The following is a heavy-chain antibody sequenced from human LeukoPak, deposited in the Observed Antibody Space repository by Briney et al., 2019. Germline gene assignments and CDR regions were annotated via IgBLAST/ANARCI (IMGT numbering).Heavy chain of an antibody. CDR2: IYNCGST. D-gene: IGHD3-22*01. V-gene: IGHV4-59*01. CDR1: GGSITTSY. CDR3: ARHMVYYYDSSGHGFVV. J-gene: IGHJ3*01. Sequence: SETLSLTCTVSGGSITTSYWSWIRQPPGTGLEWIGYIYNCGSTNYNPSLKSRVSISVDTSKHQFSLKLSSVTAADTAVYYCARHMVYYYDSSGHGFVVWGQGTMVTVSS.